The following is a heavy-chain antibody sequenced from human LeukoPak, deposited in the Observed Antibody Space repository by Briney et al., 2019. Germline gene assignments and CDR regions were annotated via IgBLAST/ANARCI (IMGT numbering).Heavy chain of an antibody. D-gene: IGHD1-26*01. CDR1: GFTFSTYA. J-gene: IGHJ5*02. CDR2: IKEDGSEK. V-gene: IGHV3-7*04. Sequence: PGGSLRLSCAASGFTFSTYAMSWVRQAPEKGLEWVANIKEDGSEKFYLDSAKGRFAISRDNAKNSLYLQMNSLRAEDRAVYYCAREAQGGATALDLWGQGTLVTVSS. CDR3: AREAQGGATALDL.